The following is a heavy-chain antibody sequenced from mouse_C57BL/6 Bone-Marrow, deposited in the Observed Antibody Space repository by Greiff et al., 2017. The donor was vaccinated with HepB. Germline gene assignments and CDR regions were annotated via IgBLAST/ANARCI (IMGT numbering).Heavy chain of an antibody. J-gene: IGHJ3*01. CDR2: ISGGGGNT. CDR3: ARRGLSWFAY. CDR1: GFTFSSYT. Sequence: DVMLVESGGGLVKPGGSLKLSCAASGFTFSSYTMSWVRQTPEKSLEWVATISGGGGNTYYPDSVKGRFTISRDNAKNTLYLQMSSLRSEDTDLYYCARRGLSWFAYWGQGTLVTVSA. D-gene: IGHD3-2*02. V-gene: IGHV5-9*01.